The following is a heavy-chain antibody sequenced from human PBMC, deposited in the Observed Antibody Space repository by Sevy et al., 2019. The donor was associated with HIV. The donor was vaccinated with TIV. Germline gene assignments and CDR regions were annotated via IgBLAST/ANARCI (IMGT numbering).Heavy chain of an antibody. V-gene: IGHV3-33*08. D-gene: IGHD3-10*01. Sequence: GGSLRLSCAASGFTFSRYGMHWVRQAPGRGLEWVAVIWYDGSNKYYVGSVKGRFTVSRDNSKNTVYLQLNSLRAEDTAIYYCARDQWFREPAIDYWGQGTLVTVSS. CDR1: GFTFSRYG. J-gene: IGHJ4*02. CDR3: ARDQWFREPAIDY. CDR2: IWYDGSNK.